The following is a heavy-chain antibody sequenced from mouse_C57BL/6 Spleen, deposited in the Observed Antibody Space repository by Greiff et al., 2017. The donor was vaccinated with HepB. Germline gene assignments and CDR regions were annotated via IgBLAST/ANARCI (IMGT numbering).Heavy chain of an antibody. CDR1: GFTFSSYA. D-gene: IGHD2-2*01. CDR3: ARERPRGLRGWDY. V-gene: IGHV5-4*01. CDR2: ISDGGSYT. J-gene: IGHJ2*01. Sequence: EVKLVESGGGLVKPGGSLKLSCAASGFTFSSYAMSWVRQTPEKRLEWVATISDGGSYTYYPDNVKGRFTISRDNAKNNLYLQMSHLKSEDTAMYYCARERPRGLRGWDYWGQGTTLTVSS.